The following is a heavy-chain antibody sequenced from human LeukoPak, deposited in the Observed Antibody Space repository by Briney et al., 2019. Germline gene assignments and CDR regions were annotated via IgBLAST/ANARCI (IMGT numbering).Heavy chain of an antibody. V-gene: IGHV1-2*02. D-gene: IGHD3-10*01. J-gene: IGHJ6*02. Sequence: RASVKVSCKASGYSFTGYYIHWVRQAPGQGLEWMGWIDPNSGDTNYAQKFQGRVTMTRDTSIGTAYMELSSVRSDDTAVYYCARDRSFFGYFQGSFAMDVWGLGTTVTGSS. CDR2: IDPNSGDT. CDR1: GYSFTGYY. CDR3: ARDRSFFGYFQGSFAMDV.